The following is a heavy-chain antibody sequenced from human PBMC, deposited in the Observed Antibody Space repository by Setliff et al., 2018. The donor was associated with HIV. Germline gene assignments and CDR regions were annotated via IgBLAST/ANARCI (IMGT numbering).Heavy chain of an antibody. Sequence: SETLSLTCTVSGASISSNNYYWGWIRQSPGKGLEWIASIRSSGDTYYNPSLQSRVIISVDTSNNQISLKLTSVTAADTAVYYCTIPASSLAPNWGRGTQVTVSS. CDR2: IRSSGDT. V-gene: IGHV4-39*01. CDR3: TIPASSLAPN. CDR1: GASISSNNYY. J-gene: IGHJ4*02.